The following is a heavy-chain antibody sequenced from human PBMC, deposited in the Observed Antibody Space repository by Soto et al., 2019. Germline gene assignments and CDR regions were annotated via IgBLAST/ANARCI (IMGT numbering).Heavy chain of an antibody. J-gene: IGHJ6*02. V-gene: IGHV3-30*18. Sequence: QVQLVESGGGVVQPGRSLRLSCAASGFTFSSYGMHWVRQAPGKGLEWVAVISYDGSNKYYADSVKGRFTISRDNSKNTLYLQRNSLRAEDTAVYYCAKDYGVQKAYYYYYGMDVWGQGTTVTVSS. CDR2: ISYDGSNK. CDR1: GFTFSSYG. D-gene: IGHD4-17*01. CDR3: AKDYGVQKAYYYYYGMDV.